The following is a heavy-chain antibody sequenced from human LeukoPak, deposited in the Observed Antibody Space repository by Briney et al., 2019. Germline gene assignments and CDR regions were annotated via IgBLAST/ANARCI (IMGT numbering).Heavy chain of an antibody. CDR1: GGTFSSYA. CDR3: ARGSLGAIDY. J-gene: IGHJ4*02. D-gene: IGHD1-26*01. CDR2: IIPIFGTA. V-gene: IGHV1-69*05. Sequence: ASVKVSCKASGGTFSSYAISWVRQAPGQGLEWMGGIIPIFGTANYAQKFQGRVTMTTDTSTSTAYMELRSLRSDDTAVYYCARGSLGAIDYWGQGTLVTVSS.